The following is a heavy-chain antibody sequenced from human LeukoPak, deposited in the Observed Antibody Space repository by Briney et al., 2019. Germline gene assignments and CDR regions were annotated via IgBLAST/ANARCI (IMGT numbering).Heavy chain of an antibody. CDR3: ASLYGMDV. J-gene: IGHJ6*02. V-gene: IGHV3-7*01. Sequence: GGSLRLSCAASGFTFSSYAMHWVRQAPGKGLEWVANIKQDGSEKYYVDSVKGRFTISRDNAKNSLYLQMNSLRVEDTAVYYCASLYGMDVWGQGTTVTVSS. CDR1: GFTFSSYA. CDR2: IKQDGSEK.